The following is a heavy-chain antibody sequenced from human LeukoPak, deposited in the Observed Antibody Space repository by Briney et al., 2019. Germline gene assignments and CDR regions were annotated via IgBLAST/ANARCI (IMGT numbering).Heavy chain of an antibody. D-gene: IGHD2-8*01. J-gene: IGHJ4*02. CDR2: TYYRSKWYN. CDR3: ARGRVSRPPDDTVNYFDY. Sequence: SQTLSLTCAISGDSVSSNSAAWNWIRQSPSRGLEWLGRTYYRSKWYNDYAVSVKSRITINPDTSKNQFSLQPNSVTPEDTAVYYCARGRVSRPPDDTVNYFDYWGQGTLVTVSS. V-gene: IGHV6-1*01. CDR1: GDSVSSNSAA.